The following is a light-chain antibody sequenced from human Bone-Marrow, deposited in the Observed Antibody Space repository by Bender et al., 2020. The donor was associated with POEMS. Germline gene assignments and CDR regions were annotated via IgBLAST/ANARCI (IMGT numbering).Light chain of an antibody. J-gene: IGLJ2*01. V-gene: IGLV2-14*02. Sequence: QSALTQPASVSGSPRQSITITCTGTANDVGNYDLVSWYQQYPDKAPKLIIYGTSERPSGVDSRFSGSKSGNTATLTISGLQADDEADYYCSSYTNRGVIFGGGTKLTVL. CDR2: GTS. CDR3: SSYTNRGVI. CDR1: ANDVGNYDL.